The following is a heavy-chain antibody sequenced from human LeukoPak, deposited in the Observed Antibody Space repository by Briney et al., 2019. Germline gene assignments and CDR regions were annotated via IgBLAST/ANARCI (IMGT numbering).Heavy chain of an antibody. D-gene: IGHD3-22*01. CDR2: IDNAGSIT. CDR1: GFTFSNYW. Sequence: GGSLRLSCAASGFTFSNYWIHWVRQAPGKGLVWVSRIDNAGSITTYADSVKGRFTISRDNAENTLYLQMNSLRVEDTAVYYCERRASHAGSGNYYDYWGQETLLTASP. V-gene: IGHV3-74*03. J-gene: IGHJ4*02. CDR3: ERRASHAGSGNYYDY.